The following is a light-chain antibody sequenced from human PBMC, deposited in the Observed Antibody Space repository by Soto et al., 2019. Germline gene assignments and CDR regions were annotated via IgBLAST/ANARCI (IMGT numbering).Light chain of an antibody. J-gene: IGKJ4*01. Sequence: IVMTQYPATLSVSPGESVTLSCRASQGINRNLAWYQQKPGQAPRLLISGVSTGATGIPARFSGSGSGTDFTLTINSLQSEDSAVYYCQQYYTWPVTFGGGTKVEI. CDR2: GVS. CDR1: QGINRN. CDR3: QQYYTWPVT. V-gene: IGKV3-15*01.